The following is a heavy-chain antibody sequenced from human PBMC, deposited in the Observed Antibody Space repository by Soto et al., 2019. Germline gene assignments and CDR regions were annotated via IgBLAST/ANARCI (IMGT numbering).Heavy chain of an antibody. Sequence: PGGSLRLSCAASGFTFSSYAMHWVRQAPGKGLEWVAVISYDGSNKYYADSVKGRFTISRDNSKNTLYLQMNSPRAEDTAVYYCAKEYSSSWYFWFDPWGQGTLVTVSS. J-gene: IGHJ5*02. CDR2: ISYDGSNK. V-gene: IGHV3-30-3*02. CDR1: GFTFSSYA. CDR3: AKEYSSSWYFWFDP. D-gene: IGHD6-13*01.